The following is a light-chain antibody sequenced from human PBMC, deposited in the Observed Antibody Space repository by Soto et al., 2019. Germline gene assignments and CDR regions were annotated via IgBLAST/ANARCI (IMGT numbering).Light chain of an antibody. Sequence: DIQMTQFPSSLSASVGDRVTITCRASQGIRNDLGWYQQKPGKAPKRLTYAASSLQSGVPSRFSGSGAGTEFPLAISSLQPEDSATFYCLQHSTYPLTFGQGTKVEIK. CDR3: LQHSTYPLT. V-gene: IGKV1-17*01. CDR1: QGIRND. CDR2: AAS. J-gene: IGKJ1*01.